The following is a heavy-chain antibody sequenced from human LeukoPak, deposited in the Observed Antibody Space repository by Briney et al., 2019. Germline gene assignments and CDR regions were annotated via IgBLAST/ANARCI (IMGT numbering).Heavy chain of an antibody. CDR3: ARDGIAAPGTGYFYYFGMDV. CDR2: ISGYNGNT. J-gene: IGHJ6*02. V-gene: IGHV1-18*01. D-gene: IGHD6-13*01. Sequence: GASVKVSCKASGYTFTSYGISWVRPAPGQGLEWMGWISGYNGNTNFAQKFQGRVTMTTDTSTSTAYMEVRSLRSDDTAVYYCARDGIAAPGTGYFYYFGMDVWGQGTTVTVSS. CDR1: GYTFTSYG.